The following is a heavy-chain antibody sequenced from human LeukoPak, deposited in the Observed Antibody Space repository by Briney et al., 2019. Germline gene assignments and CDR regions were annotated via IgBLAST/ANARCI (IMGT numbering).Heavy chain of an antibody. Sequence: ASVKVSCKASGYTFTSYDINWVRQATGQGLEWMGWMNPNSGNTGYAQKFQGRVTMTRNTSISTAYMELSRLRSDDTAVYYCARGVCSGGSCYSPYYYYGMDVWGQGTTVTVSS. V-gene: IGHV1-8*01. CDR2: MNPNSGNT. CDR1: GYTFTSYD. J-gene: IGHJ6*02. D-gene: IGHD2-15*01. CDR3: ARGVCSGGSCYSPYYYYGMDV.